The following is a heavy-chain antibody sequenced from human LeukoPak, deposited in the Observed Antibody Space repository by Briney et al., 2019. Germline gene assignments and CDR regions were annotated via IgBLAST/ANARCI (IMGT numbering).Heavy chain of an antibody. CDR2: ISGSGGST. V-gene: IGHV3-23*01. J-gene: IGHJ4*02. CDR1: GFTFSSYA. Sequence: GGSLRLSCAASGFTFSSYAMSWVRRAPGKGLEWVSAISGSGGSTYYADSVKGRFTISRDNSKNTLYLQMNGLRAEDTAVYYCAKGGYSYGIDYWGQGILVTVSS. D-gene: IGHD5-18*01. CDR3: AKGGYSYGIDY.